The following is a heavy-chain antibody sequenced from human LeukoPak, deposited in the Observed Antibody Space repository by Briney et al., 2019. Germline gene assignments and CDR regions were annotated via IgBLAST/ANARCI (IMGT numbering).Heavy chain of an antibody. V-gene: IGHV1-46*01. D-gene: IGHD3-10*01. Sequence: ASVKVSCKASGYTFSNYYMHWVRQAPGQGLEWMGISNPSGGSTNNAQKFQGRVSMTRDTSTSTVYMELSSLRSEGTAVYYCARDLGGSGSFWGQGTLVTVSS. J-gene: IGHJ4*02. CDR2: SNPSGGST. CDR1: GYTFSNYY. CDR3: ARDLGGSGSF.